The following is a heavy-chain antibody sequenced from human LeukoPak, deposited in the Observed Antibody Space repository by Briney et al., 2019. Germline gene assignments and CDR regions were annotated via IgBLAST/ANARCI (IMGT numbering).Heavy chain of an antibody. D-gene: IGHD2-15*01. V-gene: IGHV3-11*01. CDR1: GFDFSNSF. Sequence: GGSLRLSCTASGFDFSNSFMSWIRQAPGKGLEWTSYISSRSTTIYYADSVKGRFTISRDNGKNTVYLQMNNLRVDDTAVFYCGKGSLAVPATPLDFWGQGTLVTVSS. CDR2: ISSRSTTI. CDR3: GKGSLAVPATPLDF. J-gene: IGHJ4*02.